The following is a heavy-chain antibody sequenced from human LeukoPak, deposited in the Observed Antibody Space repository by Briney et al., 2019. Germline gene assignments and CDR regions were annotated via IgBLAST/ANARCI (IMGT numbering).Heavy chain of an antibody. V-gene: IGHV3-30*14. J-gene: IGHJ4*02. Sequence: GRSLRLSCAASGFTFSSYAMHWVRQAPGKGLEWVAVISYDGSSKYYADSVKGRFTISRDNSKNTVYLQMNSLRAEDTAMYYCARRDDHNGRDYWGQGTLVTVSS. CDR2: ISYDGSSK. CDR3: ARRDDHNGRDY. D-gene: IGHD5-24*01. CDR1: GFTFSSYA.